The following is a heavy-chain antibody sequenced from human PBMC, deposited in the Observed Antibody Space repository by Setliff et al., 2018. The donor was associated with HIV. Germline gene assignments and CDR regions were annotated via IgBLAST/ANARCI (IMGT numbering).Heavy chain of an antibody. Sequence: ASVKVSCKTSGYTFTNSDIDWVRQAPGQGLEWVGWMNPKSGNTGYAQKFQGRVTMTSNKFIGTAYMGLTSLTSEDTATYYCARGHLDYDYWEDIVGHWFDPWGQGTLVTVSS. D-gene: IGHD3-3*01. J-gene: IGHJ5*02. V-gene: IGHV1-8*01. CDR1: GYTFTNSD. CDR3: ARGHLDYDYWEDIVGHWFDP. CDR2: MNPKSGNT.